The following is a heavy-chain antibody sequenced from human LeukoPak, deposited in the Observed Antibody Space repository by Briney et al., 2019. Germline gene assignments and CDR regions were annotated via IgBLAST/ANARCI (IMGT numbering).Heavy chain of an antibody. J-gene: IGHJ4*02. D-gene: IGHD3-10*01. V-gene: IGHV4-38-2*02. Sequence: SETLSLTCDVSGYSIRSGYYRAWIRQPPGKGLEWIGSLHHTRSTYYNPSLKSRVTMSVDRSNNKFSLQLSSATAADTALYYCARDRESSPWELLLDYWGQGILVTVSS. CDR3: ARDRESSPWELLLDY. CDR1: GYSIRSGYY. CDR2: LHHTRST.